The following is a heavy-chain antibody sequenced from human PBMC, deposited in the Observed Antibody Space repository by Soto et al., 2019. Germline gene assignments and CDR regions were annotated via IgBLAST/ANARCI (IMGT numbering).Heavy chain of an antibody. CDR2: IIPVFGTP. Sequence: QVQLEQSGSEVKKSGSSVKVSCKASGYSFSSHAITWVRQAPGQGLEWMGGIIPVFGTPSYAQKFQGRVTISADESTSTSYMEVNNLRSEDTAVYYCAKVRYSSPMGYYYGMDVWGQGTTVTVSS. J-gene: IGHJ6*02. CDR3: AKVRYSSPMGYYYGMDV. V-gene: IGHV1-69*01. CDR1: GYSFSSHA. D-gene: IGHD6-19*01.